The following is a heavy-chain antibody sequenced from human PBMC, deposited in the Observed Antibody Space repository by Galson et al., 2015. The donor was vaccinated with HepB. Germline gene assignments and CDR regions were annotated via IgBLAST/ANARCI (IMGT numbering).Heavy chain of an antibody. CDR3: ARDGAQWLAQYYFDY. D-gene: IGHD6-19*01. V-gene: IGHV3-21*01. CDR1: EFTFSSYS. Sequence: SLRLSCAASEFTFSSYSMNWVRQAPGKGLEWVSSISSSSSHIYYEESVKGRFTISRDNAKNSLYLQMNSLRAEDTAVYYCARDGAQWLAQYYFDYWGQGALVTVSS. J-gene: IGHJ4*02. CDR2: ISSSSSHI.